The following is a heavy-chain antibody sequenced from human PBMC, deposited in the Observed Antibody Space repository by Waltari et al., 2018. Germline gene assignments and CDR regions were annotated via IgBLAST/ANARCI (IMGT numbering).Heavy chain of an antibody. J-gene: IGHJ4*02. CDR2: ISGSGRTI. D-gene: IGHD2-2*02. V-gene: IGHV3-23*04. CDR3: AKREYTDGYFDY. Sequence: EVQLVESGGGLVQPGGSLRLSCAASGFTFNNYAMSWVRQAPGKRMEWVSHISGSGRTIYYAESVKGRFTISRDDSKNTVYLQMNSLRAEDTALYYCAKREYTDGYFDYWGQGILGTVSS. CDR1: GFTFNNYA.